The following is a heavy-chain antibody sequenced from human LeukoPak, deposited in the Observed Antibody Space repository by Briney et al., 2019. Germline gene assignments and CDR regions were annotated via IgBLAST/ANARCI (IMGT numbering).Heavy chain of an antibody. CDR3: ARVGHRYDKSPFDY. CDR2: IYSSGST. D-gene: IGHD3-22*01. V-gene: IGHV4-61*02. Sequence: SETLSLTCTVSGGSISSGGYYWTWIRQPAGKGLEWIGRIYSSGSTIYNPSLRGRVTMSVDTSNNQFSLNLRSVIAADAAVYYCARVGHRYDKSPFDYWGQGILVTVSS. CDR1: GGSISSGGYY. J-gene: IGHJ4*02.